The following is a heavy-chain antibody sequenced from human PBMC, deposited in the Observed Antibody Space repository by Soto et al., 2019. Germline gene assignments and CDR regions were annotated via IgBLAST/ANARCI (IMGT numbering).Heavy chain of an antibody. V-gene: IGHV4-59*01. CDR3: TGAYYDINGYSLDP. D-gene: IGHD3-22*01. CDR2: IYYGGSI. CDR1: GGSISSAY. J-gene: IGHJ5*02. Sequence: SETLSLTCSVSGGSISSAYWTWFRQPPGKGLEWIGYIYYGGSINYNPSLKSRVIISVDTAKNQFSLRLSSVTAADTAVYYCTGAYYDINGYSLDPWGQGTSVT.